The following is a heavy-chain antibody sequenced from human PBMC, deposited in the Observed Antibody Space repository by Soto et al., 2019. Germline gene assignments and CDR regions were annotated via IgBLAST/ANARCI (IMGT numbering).Heavy chain of an antibody. J-gene: IGHJ5*02. Sequence: QVQLVQSGAEVKKPGSSVKVSCKASGGTFSSYAISWVRQAPGQGLEWMGGIIPIFGTANYAQKFQGRVTITADESTGTAYMELGSLRSEATAVYYCAREGGGKVGYCTNGVCSNWFDPWGQGTLVTVSS. CDR3: AREGGGKVGYCTNGVCSNWFDP. CDR2: IIPIFGTA. V-gene: IGHV1-69*01. D-gene: IGHD2-8*01. CDR1: GGTFSSYA.